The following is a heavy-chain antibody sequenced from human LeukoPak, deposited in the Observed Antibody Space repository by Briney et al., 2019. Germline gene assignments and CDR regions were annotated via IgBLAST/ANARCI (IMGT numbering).Heavy chain of an antibody. V-gene: IGHV1-69*05. J-gene: IGHJ5*02. CDR1: GGTFSGYA. CDR3: ARDNYAGANWFDP. D-gene: IGHD1-7*01. CDR2: IIPIFGTA. Sequence: SVTVSCKASGGTFSGYAISWERQAPGQGLEWMGGIIPIFGTANYAQKFQGRVTITTDESTSTAYMELSSLRSEDTAVYYCARDNYAGANWFDPWGQGTLVTVSS.